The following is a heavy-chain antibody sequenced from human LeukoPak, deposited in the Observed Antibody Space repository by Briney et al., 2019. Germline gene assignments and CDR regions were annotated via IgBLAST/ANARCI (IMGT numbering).Heavy chain of an antibody. D-gene: IGHD2-2*01. CDR3: ARSPSDIVVVPAATNWFDP. CDR1: GYTFTGYY. V-gene: IGHV1-2*02. Sequence: ASVKVSCKASGYTFTGYYMHWVRQAPAQGLAWMGLINPNSGGTNYAQKFQGRVTMTRDTSISTAYMELSRLRSDDTAVYYCARSPSDIVVVPAATNWFDPWGQGTLVTVSS. CDR2: INPNSGGT. J-gene: IGHJ5*02.